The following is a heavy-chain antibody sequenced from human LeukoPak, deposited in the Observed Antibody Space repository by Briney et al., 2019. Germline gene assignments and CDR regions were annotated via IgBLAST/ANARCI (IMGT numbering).Heavy chain of an antibody. CDR2: INHSGST. J-gene: IGHJ4*02. CDR1: GGSFSGYY. V-gene: IGHV4-34*01. D-gene: IGHD3-10*01. CDR3: ARGRMVRGGKFDY. Sequence: SETLSLTCAVYGGSFSGYYWSWIRQPPGRGLEWIGEINHSGSTNYNPSLKSRATISVDTSKNQFSLKLSSVTAADTAVYYWARGRMVRGGKFDYWGQGTLVTVSS.